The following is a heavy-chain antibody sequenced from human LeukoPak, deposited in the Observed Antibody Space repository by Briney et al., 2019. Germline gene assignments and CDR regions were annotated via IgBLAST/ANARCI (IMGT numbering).Heavy chain of an antibody. CDR3: TKEHGPMEYCTGGICYPTYYHYYYMDV. V-gene: IGHV3-23*01. CDR2: ISGSGDGT. D-gene: IGHD2-8*02. CDR1: GFTSDNYG. J-gene: IGHJ6*03. Sequence: GGSLRLSCAASGFTSDNYGMSWVRQAPGKGLEWVSSISGSGDGTYYADSVKGRFTVSRDNSKNTLYLQMNSLRAEDTAVYSCTKEHGPMEYCTGGICYPTYYHYYYMDVWGKGTTVTVSS.